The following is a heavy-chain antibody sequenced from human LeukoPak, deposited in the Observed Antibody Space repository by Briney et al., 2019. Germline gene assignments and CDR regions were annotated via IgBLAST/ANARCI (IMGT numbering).Heavy chain of an antibody. J-gene: IGHJ6*03. D-gene: IGHD3-3*01. V-gene: IGHV3-30*04. Sequence: HPGGSLRLSCAASGFTFISYAMHWVRHAPGKGLEWVAVISYDGSNKYYADSVKGRFTISRDNSKNTLYLQMNSLRAEDMAVYYCARDKSATFGVDPMDVWGKGTTVTVSS. CDR3: ARDKSATFGVDPMDV. CDR2: ISYDGSNK. CDR1: GFTFISYA.